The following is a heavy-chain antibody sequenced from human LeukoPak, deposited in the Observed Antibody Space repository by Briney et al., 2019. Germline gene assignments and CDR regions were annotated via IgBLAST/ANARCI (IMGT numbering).Heavy chain of an antibody. D-gene: IGHD6-19*01. V-gene: IGHV3-53*01. J-gene: IGHJ4*02. CDR2: IYSGGGT. CDR3: ARSYSSNWLFDY. Sequence: GGSLRLSCAASGFTVDSNHMSWVRQAPGQGLEWVSVIYSGGGTYFADSVRGRFTVSRDNSKNTVYLQMNSLRVEDTAVYCCARSYSSNWLFDYWGQGTLVTVSS. CDR1: GFTVDSNH.